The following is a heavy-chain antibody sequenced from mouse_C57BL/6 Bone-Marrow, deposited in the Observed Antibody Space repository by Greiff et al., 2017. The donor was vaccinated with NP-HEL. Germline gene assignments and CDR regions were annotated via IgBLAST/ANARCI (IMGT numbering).Heavy chain of an antibody. D-gene: IGHD1-2*01. Sequence: VQLQQSGAELVRPGASVKLSCTASGFNIKDDYMHWVKQRPEQGLEWIGWIDPENGDTEYASKFQGKATITADTSSNTAYLQLSSLTSEDTAVDDCTTHNEYDAMDYWGQGTSVTVAS. CDR3: TTHNEYDAMDY. J-gene: IGHJ4*01. CDR2: IDPENGDT. V-gene: IGHV14-4*01. CDR1: GFNIKDDY.